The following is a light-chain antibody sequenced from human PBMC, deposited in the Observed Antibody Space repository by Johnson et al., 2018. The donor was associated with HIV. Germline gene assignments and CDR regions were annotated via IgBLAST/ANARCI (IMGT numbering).Light chain of an antibody. CDR3: APWDRSLIAGGV. J-gene: IGLJ1*01. V-gene: IGLV1-51*01. CDR1: NSNIGNNY. Sequence: QSVLTQPPSVSAAPGQKVTISCSGSNSNIGNNYVSWYQQFPGTAPKLLIYGNNKRPSGIPDRFSGSKSGTSATLGITGLQTGDEANYYCAPWDRSLIAGGVFGTGTKVTVI. CDR2: GNN.